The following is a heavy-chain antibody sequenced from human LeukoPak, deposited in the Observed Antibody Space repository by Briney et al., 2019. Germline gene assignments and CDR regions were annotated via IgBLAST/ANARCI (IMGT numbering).Heavy chain of an antibody. CDR3: AKDYFRGYSGYDLFDY. D-gene: IGHD5-12*01. J-gene: IGHJ4*02. Sequence: GGSLRLSCAASGFTFSSYGMYWVRQAPGKGLEWVAFIRYDGSNKYYADSVKGRFTISRDNSKNKLYLQMNSLRAEDTAVYYCAKDYFRGYSGYDLFDYWGQGTLVTVSS. CDR2: IRYDGSNK. CDR1: GFTFSSYG. V-gene: IGHV3-30*02.